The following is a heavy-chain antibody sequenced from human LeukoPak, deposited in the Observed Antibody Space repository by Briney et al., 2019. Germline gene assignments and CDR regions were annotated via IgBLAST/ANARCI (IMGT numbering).Heavy chain of an antibody. CDR1: GGSMNNSY. CDR3: ARDKALDSDGSGFYYNRGLDC. CDR2: IYATGST. J-gene: IGHJ4*02. V-gene: IGHV4-4*07. Sequence: SETLSLTCDVSGGSMNNSYWSWIRQPAGEGLEWTGRIYATGSTDYNPSLKSRMTMSIDTSKNQFSLKLTSVTAADTAVYFCARDKALDSDGSGFYYNRGLDCWGQGTLVIVSS. D-gene: IGHD3-22*01.